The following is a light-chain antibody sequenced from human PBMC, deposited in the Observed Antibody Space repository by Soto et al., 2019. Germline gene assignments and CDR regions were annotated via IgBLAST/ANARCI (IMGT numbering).Light chain of an antibody. CDR3: QQASAFPIT. CDR1: QTISNW. V-gene: IGKV1-12*01. Sequence: DIQMTQSPSFVSASVGDKVTVTCRASQTISNWLAWYQHKPGEAPKLVIYTASTLASGVPSRFSGSGSGTDFTLTISTLQPEDFATYHCQQASAFPITFGQGTRLETK. CDR2: TAS. J-gene: IGKJ5*01.